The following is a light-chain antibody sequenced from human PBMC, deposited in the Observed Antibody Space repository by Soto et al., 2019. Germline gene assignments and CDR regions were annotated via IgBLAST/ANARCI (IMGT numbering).Light chain of an antibody. Sequence: EIVLTQSPGTLSLSPGERATLSCRASQSVSNNYVAWYQQKPGQAPRLLIYDASSRATGIPDRFSGSGSGTDFTLTISRLELEDFAVYYWQQCATSPLTFGQGTRVDIK. CDR3: QQCATSPLT. CDR1: QSVSNNY. V-gene: IGKV3-20*01. J-gene: IGKJ1*01. CDR2: DAS.